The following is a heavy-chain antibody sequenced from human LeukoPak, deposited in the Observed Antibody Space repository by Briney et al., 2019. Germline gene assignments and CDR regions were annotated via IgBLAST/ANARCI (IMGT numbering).Heavy chain of an antibody. J-gene: IGHJ4*02. CDR3: ARHLSTIAAAEY. V-gene: IGHV4-59*08. D-gene: IGHD6-13*01. CDR2: IYYSGST. Sequence: NPSETLSLTCTVSGGSISSYYWGWIRQPPGKGLEWIGYIYYSGSTNYNPSLKSRVTISVDTSKNQFSLKLSSVTAADTAVYYCARHLSTIAAAEYWGQGTLVTVSS. CDR1: GGSISSYY.